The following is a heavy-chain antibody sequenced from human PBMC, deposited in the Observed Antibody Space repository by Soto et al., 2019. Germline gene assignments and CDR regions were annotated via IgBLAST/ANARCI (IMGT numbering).Heavy chain of an antibody. CDR2: ISANNGTT. V-gene: IGHV1-18*04. CDR3: ARLQQLARFDS. D-gene: IGHD6-13*01. Sequence: APVQVCCDDSEWTFTSNWIRWLRHAPGEALEWMGWISANNGTTNYAQKLQGRVNMTTETSTSTAYMELRSLRSYDTAVYYCARLQQLARFDSCGQGTLVTVSS. J-gene: IGHJ5*01. CDR1: EWTFTSNW.